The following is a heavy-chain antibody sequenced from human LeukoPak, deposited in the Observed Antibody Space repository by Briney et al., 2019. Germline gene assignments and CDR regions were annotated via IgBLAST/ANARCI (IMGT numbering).Heavy chain of an antibody. D-gene: IGHD6-19*01. J-gene: IGHJ4*02. V-gene: IGHV3-74*01. CDR1: RFAFSSYW. Sequence: GGSLRLSCAASRFAFSSYWMHWVRQAPGKGLVWVSRINSDGSSTSYADSVKGRFTISRDNTKNTLYLQMDSLRAEDTAVYYCAKALSRSRSIAVAGYACGFDYWGQGTLVTVSS. CDR2: INSDGSST. CDR3: AKALSRSRSIAVAGYACGFDY.